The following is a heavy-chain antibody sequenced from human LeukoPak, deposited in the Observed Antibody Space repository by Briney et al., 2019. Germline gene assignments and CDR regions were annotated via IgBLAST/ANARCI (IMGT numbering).Heavy chain of an antibody. J-gene: IGHJ4*02. CDR3: ARGSGRYGSGSYSDY. V-gene: IGHV4-34*01. CDR2: INHSGST. CDR1: GGSFSGYY. D-gene: IGHD3-10*01. Sequence: PPETLSLTCAVYGGSFSGYYWSWIRQPPGKGLEWIGEINHSGSTNFNPSLKSRVTISVDTSKNQFSLKLSSVTAADTAVYYCARGSGRYGSGSYSDYWGQGTLVTVSS.